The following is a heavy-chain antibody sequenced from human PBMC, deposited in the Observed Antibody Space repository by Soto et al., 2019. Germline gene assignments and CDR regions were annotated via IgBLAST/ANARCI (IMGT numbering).Heavy chain of an antibody. CDR2: MSHSGGT. CDR3: ARVERGTATTVVDAFDI. CDR1: GGFVSSGSYY. V-gene: IGHV4-34*01. J-gene: IGHJ3*02. Sequence: QVQLQQWGAGLLKPSETLSLTCAVYGGFVSSGSYYWIWIRQPPGQGLEWIGEMSHSGGTHFNPSRKIRVTIPVETSKNQFSLTISSVTAADTALYCCARVERGTATTVVDAFDIWGPGTMVNVAS. D-gene: IGHD1-1*01.